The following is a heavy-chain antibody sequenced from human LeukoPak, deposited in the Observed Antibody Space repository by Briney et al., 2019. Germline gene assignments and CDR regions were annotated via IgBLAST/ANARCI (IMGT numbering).Heavy chain of an antibody. CDR2: ISAYNGNT. CDR1: GYTFTGYY. Sequence: GASVKVSCKASGYTFTGYYLQWVRQAPGQGLEGMGWISAYNGNTNYAQKLQGRVTMTTDTSTSTAYMELRSLRSDDTAVYYCARVLGYCSSTSCLPSYYYYYGMDVWGQGTTVTVSS. J-gene: IGHJ6*02. D-gene: IGHD2-2*01. V-gene: IGHV1-18*04. CDR3: ARVLGYCSSTSCLPSYYYYYGMDV.